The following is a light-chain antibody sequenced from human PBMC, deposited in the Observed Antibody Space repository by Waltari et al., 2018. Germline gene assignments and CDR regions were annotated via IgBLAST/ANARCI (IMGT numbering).Light chain of an antibody. Sequence: QSALTQPASVFGSLGQSVTIPCTGTAPDIGGYDHVSWYQQHSGKAPKLLIFAVSNRPSEISARFSASKSGNTASLSISGLQTEDEADYHCTSYTSKNTFIFGGGTRLTVL. CDR1: APDIGGYDH. V-gene: IGLV2-14*03. CDR3: TSYTSKNTFI. CDR2: AVS. J-gene: IGLJ2*01.